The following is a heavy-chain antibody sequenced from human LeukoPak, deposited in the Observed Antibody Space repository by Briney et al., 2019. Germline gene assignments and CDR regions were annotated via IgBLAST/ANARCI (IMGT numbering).Heavy chain of an antibody. J-gene: IGHJ4*02. CDR1: GFTFSDHH. CDR3: AGSMGS. Sequence: GGSLRLSCAASGFTFSDHHMDWVRQAPGKGLEWVGRIRNKACSYTTEYAASVAGRFTISRDDSKNSLYLQMNSLKTEDTAVYYCAGSMGSWGQGALVTVSS. CDR2: IRNKACSYTT. V-gene: IGHV3-72*01. D-gene: IGHD3-16*01.